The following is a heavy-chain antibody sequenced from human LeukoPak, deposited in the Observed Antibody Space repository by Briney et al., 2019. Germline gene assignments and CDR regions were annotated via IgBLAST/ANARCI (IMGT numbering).Heavy chain of an antibody. D-gene: IGHD3-22*01. CDR1: GFTFSSYS. CDR2: ISSSSSYI. J-gene: IGHJ4*02. CDR3: ARDAGHYYDSSGYYYHVDFDY. Sequence: GGSLRLSCAASGFTFSSYSMNWVRQAPGKGLEWVSSISSSSSYIYYADSVKGRFTISRDNAKNSLYLQMNSLRAEDTAVYYCARDAGHYYDSSGYYYHVDFDYWGQGTLVTVSS. V-gene: IGHV3-21*01.